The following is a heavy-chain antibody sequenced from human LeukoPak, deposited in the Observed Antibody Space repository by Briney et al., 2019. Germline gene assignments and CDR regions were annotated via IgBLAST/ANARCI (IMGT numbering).Heavy chain of an antibody. J-gene: IGHJ6*04. CDR1: GYTFTGYY. Sequence: ASVKVSCKASGYTFTGYYMHWVRQAPGQGLEWMGWINPNSGGTNYAQKFQGRVTMTRDTSISTAYMELSRLRSDNTAVYYCARDIPPRYQLRKGMDVWGKGTTVTVSS. V-gene: IGHV1-2*02. CDR2: INPNSGGT. CDR3: ARDIPPRYQLRKGMDV. D-gene: IGHD2-2*01.